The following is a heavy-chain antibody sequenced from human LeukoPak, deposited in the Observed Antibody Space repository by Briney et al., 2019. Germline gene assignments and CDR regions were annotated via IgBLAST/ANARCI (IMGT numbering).Heavy chain of an antibody. CDR2: IYSGGST. J-gene: IGHJ4*02. V-gene: IGHV3-66*01. CDR3: VRDFDDERSL. CDR1: GFTFSSYA. D-gene: IGHD1-1*01. Sequence: GGSLRLSCAASGFTFSSYAMSWVRQAPGKGLEWVSVIYSGGSTSYADSVKGRFTISRDNSKNTLYLQMNSLRAEDTAVYYCVRDFDDERSLWGQGTLVTVSS.